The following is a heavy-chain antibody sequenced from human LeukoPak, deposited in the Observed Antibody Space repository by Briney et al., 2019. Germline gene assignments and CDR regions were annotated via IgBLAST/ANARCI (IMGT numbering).Heavy chain of an antibody. J-gene: IGHJ3*02. V-gene: IGHV3-21*01. CDR3: ARDSKRTYYYDNSGYPDAFDI. D-gene: IGHD3-22*01. CDR1: GFTFSSYG. CDR2: ISSSSRYI. Sequence: GGSLRLSCAASGFTFSSYGINWVRQAPGKGLEWVSSISSSSRYIYYAASVRGRFTISRDNAKNSLYLQMNSLRGEDTAVYYCARDSKRTYYYDNSGYPDAFDISGQGTMVTVSS.